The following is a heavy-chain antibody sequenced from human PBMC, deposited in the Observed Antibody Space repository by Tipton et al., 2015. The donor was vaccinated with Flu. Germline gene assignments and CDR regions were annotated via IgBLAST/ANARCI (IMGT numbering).Heavy chain of an antibody. J-gene: IGHJ4*02. CDR3: ARETPTTGSGLDY. D-gene: IGHD3-10*01. CDR2: IRFDGTID. V-gene: IGHV3-30*02. Sequence: SLRLSCAASGFTFSTKWMYWVRQAPGKGLEWVAFIRFDGTIDCYADSVKGRFTISRDNSMDTLYLQMHSLRAEDAAVYYCARETPTTGSGLDYWGQGTLVTVSS. CDR1: GFTFSTKW.